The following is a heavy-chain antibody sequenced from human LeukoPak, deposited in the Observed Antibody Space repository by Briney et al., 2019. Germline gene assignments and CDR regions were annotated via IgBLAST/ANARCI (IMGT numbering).Heavy chain of an antibody. CDR3: ARYSSEILGMTRIDAFDI. D-gene: IGHD1-14*01. CDR1: GFTFSSYS. CDR2: IKQDGSEK. V-gene: IGHV3-7*01. Sequence: HPGGSLRLSCAASGFTFSSYSMEWVRQAPGKGLEWVANIKQDGSEKYYVDSVKGRFTISRDNAKNSLYLQMNSLRAEDTAVYYCARYSSEILGMTRIDAFDIWGQGTMVTVSS. J-gene: IGHJ3*02.